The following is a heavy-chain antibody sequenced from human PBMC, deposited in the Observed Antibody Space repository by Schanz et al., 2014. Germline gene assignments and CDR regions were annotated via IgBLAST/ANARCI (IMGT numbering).Heavy chain of an antibody. D-gene: IGHD2-15*01. CDR1: GFTFSSNW. V-gene: IGHV3-23*04. CDR3: AKDIGGAVAAPVYDS. Sequence: VQLVESGGGLVKPGGSLRLSCAASGFTFSSNWMNWVRQAPGKGLEWVSTIASGGSHTFYADSVKSRFTISRDNSKNTVFLQMSSLRADDTALYYCAKDIGGAVAAPVYDSWGQGTLVTVSS. J-gene: IGHJ4*02. CDR2: IASGGSHT.